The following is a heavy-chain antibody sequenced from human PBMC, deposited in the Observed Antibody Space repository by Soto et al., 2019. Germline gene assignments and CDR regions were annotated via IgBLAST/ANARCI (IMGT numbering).Heavy chain of an antibody. V-gene: IGHV4-38-2*02. D-gene: IGHD3-16*01. CDR2: IYHSGST. CDR1: YYSISSGYF. CDR3: AREGAVDV. J-gene: IGHJ6*02. Sequence: SETLSLTCAVSYYSISSGYFWGWIRQPPGKGLEWIGEIYHSGSTNYNPSLKSRVTISVDKSKNQFSLKLSSVTAADTAVYYCAREGAVDVWGQGTTVTVSS.